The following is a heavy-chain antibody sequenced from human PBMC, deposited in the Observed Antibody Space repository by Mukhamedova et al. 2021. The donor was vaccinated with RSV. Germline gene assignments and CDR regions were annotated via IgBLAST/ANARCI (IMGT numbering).Heavy chain of an antibody. V-gene: IGHV1-46*01. J-gene: IGHJ4*02. CDR3: ARDVGGSSGGLVDY. Sequence: GQAPGQGLEWMGIINPSGGSTSYAQKFQGRVTMTRDTSTSTVYMELSSLRSEDTAVYYCARDVGGSSGGLVDYWGQGTLVTVSS. CDR2: INPSGGST. D-gene: IGHD1-26*01.